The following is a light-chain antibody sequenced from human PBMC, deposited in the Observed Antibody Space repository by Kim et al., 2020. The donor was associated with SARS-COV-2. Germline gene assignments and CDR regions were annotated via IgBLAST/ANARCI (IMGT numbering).Light chain of an antibody. CDR2: DAS. J-gene: IGKJ1*01. CDR3: QHRQT. Sequence: STLCESVGDRVTITCRNTQDVTRGLDWYQQKPGRAPKRLIYDASTLDRGVPSRFRGSGSGTEFTLTINSLQPDDFASYYCQHRQTFGQGTKVDIK. CDR1: QDVTRG. V-gene: IGKV1-5*01.